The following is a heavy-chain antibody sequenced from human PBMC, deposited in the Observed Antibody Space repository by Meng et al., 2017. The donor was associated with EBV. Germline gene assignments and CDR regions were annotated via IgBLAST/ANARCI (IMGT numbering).Heavy chain of an antibody. V-gene: IGHV1-69*01. D-gene: IGHD3-10*01. CDR1: GGPFRYHA. CDR2: FLPRLGAP. CDR3: ASESGRGYTPDY. Sequence: VRLVQSAAEGKRPGSSLKVSCKTSGGPFRYHASSWVRQAPGQGLEWLGGFLPRLGAPNYAQKFHGRVKITADESTSTHYMDLSSLRSEDTAIYYCASESGRGYTPDYWGQGTLVTVSS. J-gene: IGHJ4*02.